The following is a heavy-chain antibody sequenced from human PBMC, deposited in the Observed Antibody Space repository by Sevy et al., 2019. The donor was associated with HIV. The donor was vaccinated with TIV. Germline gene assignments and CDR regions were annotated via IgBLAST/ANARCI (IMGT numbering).Heavy chain of an antibody. CDR3: ASMGGGYYFYFEL. Sequence: SETLSLTCTVSGGSFSNSYYWGWVRQPPGKGPEWIGCIHYSGSTYYNPSLKSRVSISVDTSKNSFSLKLSSVTAADTAVYYCASMGGGYYFYFELWGQGTLVTVSS. D-gene: IGHD6-19*01. J-gene: IGHJ4*02. CDR1: GGSFSNSYY. CDR2: IHYSGST. V-gene: IGHV4-39*02.